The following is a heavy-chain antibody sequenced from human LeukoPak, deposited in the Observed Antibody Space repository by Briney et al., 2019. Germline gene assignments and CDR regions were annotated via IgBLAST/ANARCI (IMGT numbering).Heavy chain of an antibody. D-gene: IGHD6-19*01. J-gene: IGHJ4*02. CDR3: ARGAYSSGWTTFDY. CDR2: ISSSSSTI. Sequence: GGSLRLSCAASGFTFSSYSMNWVRQAPGKGLEWVSYISSSSSTIYYADSVKGRFTISRDNAKNSLYLQMSSLRAEDTAVYYCARGAYSSGWTTFDYWGQGILVTVSS. CDR1: GFTFSSYS. V-gene: IGHV3-48*01.